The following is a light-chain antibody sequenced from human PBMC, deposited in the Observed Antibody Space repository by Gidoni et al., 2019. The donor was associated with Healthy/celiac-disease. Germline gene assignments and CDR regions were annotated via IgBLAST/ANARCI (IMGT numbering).Light chain of an antibody. V-gene: IGKV1-5*03. CDR2: KAS. J-gene: IGKJ2*03. CDR3: QQYNSYSYS. CDR1: QSISSW. Sequence: DIQMTQSPSTLSASVGDRVTITCRASQSISSWLAWYQQKPGKAPKLLIYKASSLESEVPSRFSGSGSGTEFTLTISSLQPDEFATYYCQQYNSYSYSFGQXTKLEIK.